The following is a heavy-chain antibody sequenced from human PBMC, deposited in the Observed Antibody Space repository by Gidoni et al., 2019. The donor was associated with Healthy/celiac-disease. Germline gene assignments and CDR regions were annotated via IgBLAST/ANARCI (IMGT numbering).Heavy chain of an antibody. CDR3: ARDAYYYDSSGYYVSWFDP. D-gene: IGHD3-22*01. J-gene: IGHJ5*02. V-gene: IGHV1-46*01. CDR1: GYTFTSYY. Sequence: QVQLVQSGAEVKKPGASVKVSCKASGYTFTSYYMHWVRQAPGQGLEWMGIINPSGGSTSYAQKFQGRVTMTRDTSTSTVYMELSSLRSEDTAVYYCARDAYYYDSSGYYVSWFDPWGQGTLVTVSS. CDR2: INPSGGST.